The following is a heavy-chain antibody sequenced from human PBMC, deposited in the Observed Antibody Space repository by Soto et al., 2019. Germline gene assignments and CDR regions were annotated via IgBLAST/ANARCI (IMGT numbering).Heavy chain of an antibody. D-gene: IGHD3-22*01. CDR2: IVVGSGNT. CDR1: GFTFTSSA. V-gene: IGHV1-58*01. Sequence: ASVKVSCKASGFTFTSSAVQWVRQARGQRLEWIGWIVVGSGNTNYAQKFQERVTITRDMSTSTAYMELSSLRSEDTAVYYCAADSYYYDSSGYPGSYYYYGMDVWGQGTTVTV. J-gene: IGHJ6*02. CDR3: AADSYYYDSSGYPGSYYYYGMDV.